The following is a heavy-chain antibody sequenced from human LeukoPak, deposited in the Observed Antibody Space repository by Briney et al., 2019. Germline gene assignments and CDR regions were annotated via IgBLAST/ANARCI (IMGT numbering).Heavy chain of an antibody. CDR3: ARDGWFGDNNWFDP. Sequence: GGSLRLSCVVSGFTISSHSMNWVRQAPGKGLEWVSYISSASNTIFYADSVKGRFTISRDNAKNSLYLQMNSLRAEDTAMYYCARDGWFGDNNWFDPWGQGTLVTVSS. V-gene: IGHV3-48*01. D-gene: IGHD3-10*01. CDR2: ISSASNTI. CDR1: GFTISSHS. J-gene: IGHJ5*02.